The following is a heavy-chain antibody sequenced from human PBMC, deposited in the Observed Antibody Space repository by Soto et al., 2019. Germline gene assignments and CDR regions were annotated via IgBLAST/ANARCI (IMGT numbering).Heavy chain of an antibody. CDR1: GFTFNGHW. J-gene: IGHJ4*02. CDR2: IDTDGRGT. Sequence: EVQLVESGGGLVQPGGSLRLSCAASGFTFNGHWIHWVRQAPGKGLEWVSRIDTDGRGTSYADFVKGRFTISTDNAKNTVYLQLNSLRAEDTAVDYCATVFDFWGQGTLVTVSS. V-gene: IGHV3-74*01. D-gene: IGHD4-17*01. CDR3: ATVFDF.